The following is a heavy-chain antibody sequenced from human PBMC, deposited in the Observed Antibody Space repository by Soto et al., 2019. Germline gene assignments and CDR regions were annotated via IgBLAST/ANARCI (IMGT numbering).Heavy chain of an antibody. J-gene: IGHJ4*02. CDR3: ASHPVLSYFAD. CDR1: GFTVSSNY. Sequence: GGSLRLSCAASGFTVSSNYISWVRQAQGKGLEWVSVIYSGGSTYYADSVKGRFTISRDNSKNTLYLQMNSLRAEDTAVYYCASHPVLSYFADWGQGTLVTV. CDR2: IYSGGST. V-gene: IGHV3-53*01.